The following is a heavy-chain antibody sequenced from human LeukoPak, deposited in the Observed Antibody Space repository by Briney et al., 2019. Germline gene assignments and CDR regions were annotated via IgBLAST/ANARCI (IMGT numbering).Heavy chain of an antibody. CDR2: FSAAGT. J-gene: IGHJ4*02. V-gene: IGHV3-53*01. CDR3: AKDRVRDNGWDIDY. Sequence: GGSLRLSCAASGFTFSNAWMSWVRQAPGKGLEWVSGFSAAGTYYADSVKGRFTTSRDDSKNTIYLQMNSLTAEDTGVYYCAKDRVRDNGWDIDYWGQGTLVTVSS. CDR1: GFTFSNAW. D-gene: IGHD6-19*01.